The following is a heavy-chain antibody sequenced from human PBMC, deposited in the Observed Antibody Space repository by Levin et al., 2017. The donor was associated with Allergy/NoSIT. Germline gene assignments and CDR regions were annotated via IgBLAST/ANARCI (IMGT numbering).Heavy chain of an antibody. J-gene: IGHJ4*02. CDR2: IYPGDSDT. D-gene: IGHD2-15*01. CDR1: GYSFSTYW. V-gene: IGHV5-51*01. CDR3: ARRGHYIGSSYYELEY. Sequence: TGGSLRLSCKGSGYSFSTYWIGWVRQMPGKGLEWMGIIYPGDSDTRYSPSFQGQVTISADQSLSTAYLEWTSLKASDTAMYYCARRGHYIGSSYYELEYWGQGTLVTVSS.